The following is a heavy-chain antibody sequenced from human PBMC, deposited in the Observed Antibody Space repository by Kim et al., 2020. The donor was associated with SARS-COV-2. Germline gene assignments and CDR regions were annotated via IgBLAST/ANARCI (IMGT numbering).Heavy chain of an antibody. CDR1: GFTFGTYW. CDR2: IKQDGSEK. D-gene: IGHD2-15*01. V-gene: IGHV3-7*05. CDR3: ASCKTWMEADAFDS. Sequence: GGSLRLSCGASGFTFGTYWMGWVRQAPGKGLEWVANIKQDGSEKYYVDSVKGRFTISRDNAKNSMYLQMNSLRAEDTAVYYCASCKTWMEADAFDSWGQGTMVTVSS. J-gene: IGHJ3*02.